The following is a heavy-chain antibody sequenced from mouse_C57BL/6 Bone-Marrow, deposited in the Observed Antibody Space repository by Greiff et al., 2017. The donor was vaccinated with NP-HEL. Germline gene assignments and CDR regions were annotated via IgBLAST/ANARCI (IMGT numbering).Heavy chain of an antibody. Sequence: EVQVVESGGGLVQPKGSLKLSCAASGFSFNTYAMNWVRQAPGKGLEWVARIRSKSNNYATYYADSVKDRFTISRDDSESMLYLQMNNLKTEDTAMYYCVRPYYGSSYPAWFAYWGQGTLVTVSA. D-gene: IGHD1-1*01. J-gene: IGHJ3*01. CDR3: VRPYYGSSYPAWFAY. V-gene: IGHV10-1*01. CDR1: GFSFNTYA. CDR2: IRSKSNNYAT.